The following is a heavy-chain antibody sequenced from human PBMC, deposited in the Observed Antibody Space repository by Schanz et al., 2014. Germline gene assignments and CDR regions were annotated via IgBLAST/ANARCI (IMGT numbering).Heavy chain of an antibody. J-gene: IGHJ4*02. CDR1: GGTFSSFA. CDR2: IIPILDIT. V-gene: IGHV1-69*04. Sequence: QVQLVQSGAEVKKPGSSVKVSCKASGGTFSSFAIFWVRQAPGQGLEWMGTIIPILDITNYAQKFPGRVTITADKSTSTAYMELSNLRSEDTAVYYCARAGQDYSDSSGYYFGNWGQGTLVTVSS. D-gene: IGHD3-22*01. CDR3: ARAGQDYSDSSGYYFGN.